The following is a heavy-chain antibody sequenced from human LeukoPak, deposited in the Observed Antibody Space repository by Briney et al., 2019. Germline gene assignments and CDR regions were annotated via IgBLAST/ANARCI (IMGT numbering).Heavy chain of an antibody. CDR3: ARDIRGDLWSGRGDAFDI. Sequence: SETLSLTCTVSGGSISSSSYYWGWIRQPPGKGLEWIGSIYYSGSTYYNPSLKSRVTISVDTSKNQFSLKLSSVTAADTAVYYCARDIRGDLWSGRGDAFDIWGQGTMVTVSS. CDR2: IYYSGST. D-gene: IGHD3-3*01. V-gene: IGHV4-39*07. CDR1: GGSISSSSYY. J-gene: IGHJ3*02.